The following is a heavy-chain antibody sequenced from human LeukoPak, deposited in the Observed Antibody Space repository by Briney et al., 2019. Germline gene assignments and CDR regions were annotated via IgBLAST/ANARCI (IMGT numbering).Heavy chain of an antibody. Sequence: GGSLRLSCAASGFTFSSYWMSWVRQAPGKGLEWVANIKQDGSEKYYVDSVKGRFTISRDNAKNSLYLQMNSLRAEDTAVYYCARDRGSFSYWHFDYWGQGTLVTVSS. CDR3: ARDRGSFSYWHFDY. J-gene: IGHJ4*02. CDR1: GFTFSSYW. V-gene: IGHV3-7*01. D-gene: IGHD2-8*02. CDR2: IKQDGSEK.